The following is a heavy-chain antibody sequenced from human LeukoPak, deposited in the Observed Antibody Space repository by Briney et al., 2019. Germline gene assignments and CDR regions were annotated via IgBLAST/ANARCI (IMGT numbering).Heavy chain of an antibody. CDR3: ARQRQAGSWIQDY. V-gene: IGHV4-59*08. Sequence: PSETLSLTCTVSGGSISSYYWSWIRQPPGKGLEWIGYIYYSGSTNYNPSLKSRVTISVDTSKNQFSLKLSSVTAADTAVYYCARQRQAGSWIQDYWGQGTLVTVSS. CDR1: GGSISSYY. D-gene: IGHD5-18*01. J-gene: IGHJ4*02. CDR2: IYYSGST.